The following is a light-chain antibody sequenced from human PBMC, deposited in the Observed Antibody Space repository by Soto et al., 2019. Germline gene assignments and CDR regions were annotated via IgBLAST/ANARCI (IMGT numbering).Light chain of an antibody. CDR1: SSDVGAYDF. CDR2: DVT. Sequence: QSVLTQPASVSGSPGQSITISCTGTSSDVGAYDFVSWYHHSPGKAPKLVTFDVTHRPPGISDRFSGSKSANTASLTISGLQAADEAFYYCSSYTTRSTLVFGGGTKLTVL. CDR3: SSYTTRSTLV. V-gene: IGLV2-14*01. J-gene: IGLJ2*01.